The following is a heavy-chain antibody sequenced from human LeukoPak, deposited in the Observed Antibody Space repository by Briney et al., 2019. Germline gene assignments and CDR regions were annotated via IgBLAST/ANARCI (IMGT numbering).Heavy chain of an antibody. Sequence: PSETLSLTCAVYGGTFSGYYWSWIRQPPGKGLEWIGEINHSGNTNYNPSLKSRVTISIDTSKNQFSLKLSSVTAADTAVYYCARSQLLWFGDPCYFDYWGQGTLVTVSS. CDR2: INHSGNT. CDR3: ARSQLLWFGDPCYFDY. J-gene: IGHJ4*02. D-gene: IGHD3-10*01. CDR1: GGTFSGYY. V-gene: IGHV4-34*01.